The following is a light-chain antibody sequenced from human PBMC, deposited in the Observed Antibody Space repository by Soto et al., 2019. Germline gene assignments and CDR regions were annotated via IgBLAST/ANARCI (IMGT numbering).Light chain of an antibody. CDR1: QTISRY. V-gene: IGKV1-6*02. Sequence: IQMTQSPSSLSASVGERVNVTCRASQTISRYVNWYQQKPGKAPTLLISSASSLERGVPSRFSGGGSGTDFTLTISSLQPEDLATYYCLQDYNYPLTFGGGTKVDIK. CDR2: SAS. CDR3: LQDYNYPLT. J-gene: IGKJ4*01.